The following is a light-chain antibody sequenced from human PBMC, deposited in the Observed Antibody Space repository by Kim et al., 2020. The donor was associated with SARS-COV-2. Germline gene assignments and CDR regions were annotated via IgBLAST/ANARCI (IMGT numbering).Light chain of an antibody. CDR3: NSRDSSGNVV. Sequence: VALGQTVRITCQGSSLRSYYASWYQQKPGQPPVLVIYGKNNRPSGIPDRFSGSSSGNTASLTITGAQAEDEADYYCNSRDSSGNVVFGGGTQLTVL. V-gene: IGLV3-19*01. J-gene: IGLJ2*01. CDR1: SLRSYY. CDR2: GKN.